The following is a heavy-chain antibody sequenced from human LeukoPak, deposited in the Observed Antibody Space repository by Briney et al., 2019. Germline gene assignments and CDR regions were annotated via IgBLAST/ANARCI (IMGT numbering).Heavy chain of an antibody. V-gene: IGHV3-23*01. J-gene: IGHJ4*02. D-gene: IGHD1-26*01. CDR3: AKKGATTGDFDY. Sequence: GGSLRLSCAASGFTFSNFLMTWVRQAPGKGPEWVSAISGGGGDTYYADSVKGRFTISRDNSKNTLYLQMNSLRAEDTAVYYCAKKGATTGDFDYWGQGTLVTVSS. CDR2: ISGGGGDT. CDR1: GFTFSNFL.